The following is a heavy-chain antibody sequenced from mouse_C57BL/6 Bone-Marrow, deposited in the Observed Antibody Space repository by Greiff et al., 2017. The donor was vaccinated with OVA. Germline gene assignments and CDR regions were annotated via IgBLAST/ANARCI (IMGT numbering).Heavy chain of an antibody. Sequence: QVQLQQPGAELVRPGTSVKLSCKASGYTFTSYWMHWVKQRPGQGLEWIGVIDPSDSYTNYNQKFKGKATLTVDKSSSTAYMQLSSLTSEDSAVYYCAIFITTVLDYWGQGTTLTVSS. CDR3: AIFITTVLDY. V-gene: IGHV1-59*01. CDR2: IDPSDSYT. D-gene: IGHD1-1*01. J-gene: IGHJ2*01. CDR1: GYTFTSYW.